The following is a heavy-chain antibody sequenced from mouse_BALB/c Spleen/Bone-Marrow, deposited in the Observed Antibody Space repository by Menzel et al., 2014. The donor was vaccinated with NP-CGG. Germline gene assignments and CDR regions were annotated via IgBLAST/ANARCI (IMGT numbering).Heavy chain of an antibody. J-gene: IGHJ4*01. CDR3: ARGSYYEGAMDY. Sequence: VKLVESGPGLVAPSQSLSITCTVSGFSLTSYGVHWVRQPPGKVLEWLGVIWAGGSTNYNSALMSRLSISKDNSKSQVFLKMNSLQTDDTAMYYCARGSYYEGAMDYWVKEPQSPSPQ. D-gene: IGHD1-1*01. V-gene: IGHV2-9*02. CDR1: GFSLTSYG. CDR2: IWAGGST.